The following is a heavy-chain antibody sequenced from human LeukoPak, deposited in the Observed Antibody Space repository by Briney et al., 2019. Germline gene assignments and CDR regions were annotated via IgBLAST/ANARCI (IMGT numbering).Heavy chain of an antibody. D-gene: IGHD3-3*01. Sequence: SETLSLTCTVSGGSISSHYWSWIRQPPGKGLEWIGYIYYSGSTNYNPSLKSRVTISVDTSKNQFSLKLSPVTAADTAVYYCARGPSVTGFWSGYYTPYYYYMDVWGKGTTVTVSS. J-gene: IGHJ6*03. CDR3: ARGPSVTGFWSGYYTPYYYYMDV. CDR2: IYYSGST. V-gene: IGHV4-59*11. CDR1: GGSISSHY.